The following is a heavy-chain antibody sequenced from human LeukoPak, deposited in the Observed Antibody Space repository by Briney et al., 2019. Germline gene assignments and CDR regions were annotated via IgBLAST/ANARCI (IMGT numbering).Heavy chain of an antibody. CDR2: IHPNTVDT. V-gene: IGHV1-2*02. J-gene: IGHJ4*02. CDR3: ARFDQDWGTFDY. Sequence: ASGYVSCEASGYNFTGYDMHWLRQAPGQGLEWMGWIHPNTVDTHYVQKFQGRVTMTRDTSINTVYMDLSLTSDETAVYYCARFDQDWGTFDYCGEGTVVTVSS. D-gene: IGHD7-27*01. CDR1: GYNFTGYD.